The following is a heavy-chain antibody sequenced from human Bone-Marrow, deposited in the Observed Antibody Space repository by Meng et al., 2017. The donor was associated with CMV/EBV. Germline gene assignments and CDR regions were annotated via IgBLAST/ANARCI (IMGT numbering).Heavy chain of an antibody. Sequence: GGSLRLSCAASGFNFSNYFMHWVRQAPGKGLEWVGIISYDGTNENYADSVKGRFTISRDNSKNTLYLRMSSLREEDTAVYYCAKDQGQLWSPYFGYWGQGTLVTVSS. CDR3: AKDQGQLWSPYFGY. V-gene: IGHV3-30-3*01. CDR2: ISYDGTNE. D-gene: IGHD5-18*01. J-gene: IGHJ4*02. CDR1: GFNFSNYF.